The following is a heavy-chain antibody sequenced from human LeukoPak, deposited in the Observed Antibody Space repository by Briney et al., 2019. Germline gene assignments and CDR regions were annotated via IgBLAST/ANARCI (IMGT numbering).Heavy chain of an antibody. CDR3: ARVGSGYSLFFDY. D-gene: IGHD3-22*01. V-gene: IGHV4-30-2*01. CDR1: GGSISSGGYS. CDR2: IYHSGST. J-gene: IGHJ4*02. Sequence: SETLSLTCAVSGGSISSGGYSWSWIRQPPGKGLEWIGYIYHSGSTYYNPSLKSRVTISVDRSKNQFSLELSSVTAADTAVYYCARVGSGYSLFFDYWGQGTLVTVSS.